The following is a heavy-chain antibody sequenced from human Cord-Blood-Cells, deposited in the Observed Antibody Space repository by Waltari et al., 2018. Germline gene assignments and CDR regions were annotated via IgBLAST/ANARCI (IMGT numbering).Heavy chain of an antibody. CDR1: GYTFTGYY. V-gene: IGHV1-2*02. CDR3: ARVPDLTGDADWYFDL. J-gene: IGHJ2*01. Sequence: QVQLVLSGAEVKKPGASVKVSCKASGYTFTGYYMHWVRQAPGQGLEWMGWINPNSGGTNYAQKFQGRVTMTRDTSISTAYMELSRLRSDDTAVYYCARVPDLTGDADWYFDLWGRGTLVTVSS. D-gene: IGHD7-27*01. CDR2: INPNSGGT.